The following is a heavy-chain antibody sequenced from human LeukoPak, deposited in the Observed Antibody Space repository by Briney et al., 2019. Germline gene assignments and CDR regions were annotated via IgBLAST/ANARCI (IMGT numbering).Heavy chain of an antibody. Sequence: SETLSLTCTVSGGSISSSSYYWGWIHQPPGKGLEWIGSIYYSGTAYYNPSLKSRVTISLDASKNQFSLKLNSVTAADTAVYYCARQVGGGRWYFDYWGQGTLVTVSS. D-gene: IGHD6-19*01. J-gene: IGHJ4*02. V-gene: IGHV4-39*01. CDR1: GGSISSSSYY. CDR2: IYYSGTA. CDR3: ARQVGGGRWYFDY.